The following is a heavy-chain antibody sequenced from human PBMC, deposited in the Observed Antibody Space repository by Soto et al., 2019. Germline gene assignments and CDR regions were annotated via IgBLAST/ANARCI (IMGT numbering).Heavy chain of an antibody. V-gene: IGHV1-69*06. CDR2: IIPIFGTT. D-gene: IGHD3-3*01. J-gene: IGHJ4*02. CDR1: GGTFSSYA. CDR3: ARDGTIFDVVIIFDY. Sequence: SVKVSCKASGGTFSSYAINWVRQAPGQGLEWMGDIIPIFGTTNHAQKFQGRVTITADKFTNTAYMELSSLRSDDTAVYYCARDGTIFDVVIIFDYSGQGTTVAVSS.